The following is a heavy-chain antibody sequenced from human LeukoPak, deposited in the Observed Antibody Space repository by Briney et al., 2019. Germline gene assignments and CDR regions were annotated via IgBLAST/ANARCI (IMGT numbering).Heavy chain of an antibody. V-gene: IGHV4-59*01. CDR3: ARVLSSSSSYYGMDV. J-gene: IGHJ6*02. Sequence: SETLSLTCTVSGGSISSYYWSWIRQPPGKGLEWIGYIYYSGSTNYNPSLKSRVTISVDTSKNQFSLKLSSVIAADTAVYYCARVLSSSSSYYGMDVWGQGTTVTVSS. D-gene: IGHD6-13*01. CDR2: IYYSGST. CDR1: GGSISSYY.